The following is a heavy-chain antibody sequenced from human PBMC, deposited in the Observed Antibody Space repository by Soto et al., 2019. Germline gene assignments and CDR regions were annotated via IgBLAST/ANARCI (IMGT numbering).Heavy chain of an antibody. V-gene: IGHV3-23*01. D-gene: IGHD6-19*01. CDR1: GFPVNYYD. CDR2: MSGVDDSK. J-gene: IGHJ4*02. Sequence: EVQLLESGGGLVQPGGSLSLSCAVSGFPVNYYDLSWVRQPPGKGLVWVSGMSGVDDSKSYADSVKGCLTISRGNAKNILFLQLNILSDEHTAVYYCTKIADRAGWGVDFWGQGTLVTFS. CDR3: TKIADRAGWGVDF.